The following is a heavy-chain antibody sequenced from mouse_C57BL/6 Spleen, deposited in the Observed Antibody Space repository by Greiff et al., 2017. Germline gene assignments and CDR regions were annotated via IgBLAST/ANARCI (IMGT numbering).Heavy chain of an antibody. V-gene: IGHV1-85*01. CDR1: GYTFTSYD. D-gene: IGHD2-4*01. J-gene: IGHJ4*01. Sequence: QVHVKQSGPELVKPGASVKLSCKASGYTFTSYDINWVKQRPGQGLEWIGWIYPRDGSTKYNEKFKGKATLTVDTSSSTAYMELHSLTSQDSAVYFCAREGIYYDYGDAKDYWGQGTSVTVSS. CDR2: IYPRDGST. CDR3: AREGIYYDYGDAKDY.